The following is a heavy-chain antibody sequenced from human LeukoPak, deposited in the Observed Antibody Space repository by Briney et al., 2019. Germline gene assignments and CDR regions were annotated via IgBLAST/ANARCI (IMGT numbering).Heavy chain of an antibody. CDR3: ARDHNGSGNYYATSYNFDY. CDR2: ISHDGTNK. D-gene: IGHD3-10*01. J-gene: IGHJ4*02. CDR1: GFTFSNYA. Sequence: PGGSLRLSCAASGFTFSNYAIHWVRQAPGKGLEWVAIISHDGTNKYYADSVKGRFTISRDNSKNTLYLQMNSLRAEDTAVYYCARDHNGSGNYYATSYNFDYWGQGTLVTVSS. V-gene: IGHV3-30*04.